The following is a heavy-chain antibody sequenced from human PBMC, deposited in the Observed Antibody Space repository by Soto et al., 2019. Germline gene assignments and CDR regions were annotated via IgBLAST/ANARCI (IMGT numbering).Heavy chain of an antibody. CDR3: FRHDYGDYGSYYFDY. D-gene: IGHD4-17*01. CDR1: GGSISSGDYY. V-gene: IGHV4-30-4*01. Sequence: PSETLSLTCTVSGGSISSGDYYWSWIRQPPGKGLEWIGYIYYSGSTYYNPSLKSRVTISVDTSKNQFSLKLSSVTAADTAVYYCFRHDYGDYGSYYFDYWGQGTLGTVSS. CDR2: IYYSGST. J-gene: IGHJ4*02.